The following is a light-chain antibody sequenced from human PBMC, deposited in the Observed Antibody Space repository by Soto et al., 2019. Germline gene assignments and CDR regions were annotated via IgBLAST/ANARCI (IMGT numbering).Light chain of an antibody. CDR1: QSISSW. V-gene: IGKV1-5*01. Sequence: DIQMTQSPSTLSASVGDRVTITCRASQSISSWLAWYQQKPGKAPKLLIYDASSLESGAPSRFSGSGSGTEFTLTISSLQPDDFATYYCHSRDTFGGGTKVEIK. J-gene: IGKJ4*01. CDR2: DAS. CDR3: HSRDT.